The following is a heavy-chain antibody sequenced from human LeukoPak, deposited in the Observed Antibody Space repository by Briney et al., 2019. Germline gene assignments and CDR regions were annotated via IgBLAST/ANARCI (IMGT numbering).Heavy chain of an antibody. CDR2: IIPIFGTA. D-gene: IGHD3-10*01. V-gene: IGHV1-69*06. J-gene: IGHJ3*02. Sequence: ASVKVSCKASGGTFSSYAISWVRQAPGQGLEWMGGIIPIFGTANYAQKFQGRVTMTEDTSTDTAYMELSSLRSEDTAVYYCATGAPYYYGSGTRDAFDIWGQGTMVTVSS. CDR3: ATGAPYYYGSGTRDAFDI. CDR1: GGTFSSYA.